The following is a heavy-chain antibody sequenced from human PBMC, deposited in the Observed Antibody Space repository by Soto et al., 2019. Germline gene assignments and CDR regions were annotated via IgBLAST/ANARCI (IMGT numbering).Heavy chain of an antibody. V-gene: IGHV4-30-4*01. CDR3: ARGRYYDSSGYYGY. J-gene: IGHJ4*02. CDR1: GDSISSGDYY. D-gene: IGHD3-22*01. CDR2: IYYSGST. Sequence: SETLSLTCTVSGDSISSGDYYWSWIRQPPGKGLEWIGYIYYSGSTYYNPSLKSRVTISVDTSKNQFSLKLSSVAAADTAVYYCARGRYYDSSGYYGYWGQGTLVTVS.